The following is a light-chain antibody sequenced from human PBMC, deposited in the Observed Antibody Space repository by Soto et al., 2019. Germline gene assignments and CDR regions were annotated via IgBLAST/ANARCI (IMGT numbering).Light chain of an antibody. CDR2: LNG. J-gene: IGLJ3*02. CDR3: QSYDSGLSSVV. V-gene: IGLV1-40*01. CDR1: SSNIGALYG. Sequence: QSVLTQPPSVSGAPGQTVTISCTGSSSNIGALYGAHWYQQLPGAAPKLLFYLNGDRPSGVPDRFSASKSGTSASLAITGIQAEDEGLYYCQSYDSGLSSVVFGGGTKLTVL.